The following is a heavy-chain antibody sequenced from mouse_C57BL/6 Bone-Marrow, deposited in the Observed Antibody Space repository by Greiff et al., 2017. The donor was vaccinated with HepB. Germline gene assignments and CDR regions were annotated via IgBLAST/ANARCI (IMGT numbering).Heavy chain of an antibody. V-gene: IGHV1-55*01. CDR2: IYPGSGST. CDR1: GYTFTSYW. CDR3: ARSITTVVARDY. D-gene: IGHD1-1*01. J-gene: IGHJ4*01. Sequence: QVQLQQPGAELVKPGASVKMSCKASGYTFTSYWITWVKQRPGQGLEWIGDIYPGSGSTNYNEKFKSKATLTVDTSSSTAYMQLSSLTSEDSAVYYCARSITTVVARDYWGQGTSVTVSS.